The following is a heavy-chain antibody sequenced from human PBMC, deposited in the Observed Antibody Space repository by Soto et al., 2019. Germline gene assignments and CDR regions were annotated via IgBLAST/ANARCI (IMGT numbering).Heavy chain of an antibody. CDR2: ISGSGGST. V-gene: IGHV3-23*01. CDR3: AKDLRAWNLGKYYFDY. Sequence: GGSLRLSCAASGFTFSSYAMSWVRQAPGKGLEWVSAISGSGGSTYYADSVKGRFTISRDNSKNTLYLQMNSLRAEDTAVYYCAKDLRAWNLGKYYFDYWGQGTLVTVSS. J-gene: IGHJ4*02. D-gene: IGHD1-1*01. CDR1: GFTFSSYA.